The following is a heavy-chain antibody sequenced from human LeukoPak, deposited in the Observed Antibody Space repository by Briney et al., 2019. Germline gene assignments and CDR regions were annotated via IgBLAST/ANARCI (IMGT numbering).Heavy chain of an antibody. V-gene: IGHV1-8*01. Sequence: ASVKVSCKASGDTFTSYDINWVRQATGQGLEWMGWMNPNSGNTGYAQKFQGRVTMTRNTSISTAYMELSSLRSEDTAVYYCARVQLVLYSSSWYLENWFDPWGQGTLVTVSS. CDR2: MNPNSGNT. D-gene: IGHD6-13*01. J-gene: IGHJ5*02. CDR1: GDTFTSYD. CDR3: ARVQLVLYSSSWYLENWFDP.